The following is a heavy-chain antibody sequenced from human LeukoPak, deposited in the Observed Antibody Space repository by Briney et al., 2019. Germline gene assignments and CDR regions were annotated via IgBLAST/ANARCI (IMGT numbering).Heavy chain of an antibody. J-gene: IGHJ4*02. D-gene: IGHD2-8*01. CDR3: ASNGPLLSDTNRYYFNY. V-gene: IGHV4-34*01. CDR2: INHSGTT. CDR1: GGSFSEYY. Sequence: SETLSLTCAVYGGSFSEYYWTWIRQSPGKELEWIGEINHSGTTNYNPSLESRVTISVDTSKNQFSLNLSSVTAADTAVYYCASNGPLLSDTNRYYFNYWGQGTLVTVSS.